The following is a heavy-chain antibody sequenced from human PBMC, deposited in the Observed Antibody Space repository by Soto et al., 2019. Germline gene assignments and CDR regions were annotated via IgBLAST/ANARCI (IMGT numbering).Heavy chain of an antibody. D-gene: IGHD6-6*01. V-gene: IGHV1-18*01. CDR3: AREGQLGY. CDR2: ISGYNGNT. Sequence: QVQLVQSGAEVKKPGASVKVSCKTSGYTFSSYGFSWVRQAPGQGLEWIGWISGYNGNTNYAPRFQGRATMTTDTSTSTAYMELRSLRSDDTAVYYCAREGQLGYWGQGTLVTVSS. J-gene: IGHJ4*02. CDR1: GYTFSSYG.